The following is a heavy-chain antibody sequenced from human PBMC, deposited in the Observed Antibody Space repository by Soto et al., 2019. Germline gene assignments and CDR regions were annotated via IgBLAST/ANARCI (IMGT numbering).Heavy chain of an antibody. CDR2: IWYDGSNK. CDR3: ARAQFPGIAVAGLLSGVDY. CDR1: GFTFSSYG. D-gene: IGHD6-19*01. J-gene: IGHJ4*02. V-gene: IGHV3-33*01. Sequence: GGSLRLSCAASGFTFSSYGMHWVRQAPGKGLEWVAVIWYDGSNKYYADSVKGRFTISRDNSKNTLYLQMNSLRAEDTAVYYCARAQFPGIAVAGLLSGVDYWGQGTLVTVSS.